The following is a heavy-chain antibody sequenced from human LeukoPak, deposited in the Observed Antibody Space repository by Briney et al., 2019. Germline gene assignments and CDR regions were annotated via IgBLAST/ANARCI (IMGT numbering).Heavy chain of an antibody. CDR3: ARGGYYDFWSGTSYWFDP. V-gene: IGHV4-59*01. J-gene: IGHJ5*02. D-gene: IGHD3-3*01. Sequence: PSETLSLTCTVSGGSIGSYYWSWFRQPPGKGLEWIGYIYYSGSTNYNPSLKSRVTISVDTSKNRFSLKLSSVTAADTAVYYCARGGYYDFWSGTSYWFDPWGQGTLVTVSS. CDR1: GGSIGSYY. CDR2: IYYSGST.